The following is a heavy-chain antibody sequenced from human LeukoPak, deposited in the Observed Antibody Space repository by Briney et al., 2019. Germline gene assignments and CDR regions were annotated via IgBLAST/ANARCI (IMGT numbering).Heavy chain of an antibody. V-gene: IGHV3-23*01. CDR1: GFTFSTYA. CDR2: MTGSGGST. CDR3: AKLRSGGPAAGNY. D-gene: IGHD6-13*01. J-gene: IGHJ4*02. Sequence: PGGSLRLSCAASGFTFSTYAMSWVRQAPGKGLEWVSAMTGSGGSTFYADSVKGRFTISRDNSEKTLYLQMNRLRAEDTAVYYCAKLRSGGPAAGNYWGQGTLVTVSS.